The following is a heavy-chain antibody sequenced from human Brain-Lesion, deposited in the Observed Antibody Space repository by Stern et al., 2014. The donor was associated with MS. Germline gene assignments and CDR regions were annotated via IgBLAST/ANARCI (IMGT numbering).Heavy chain of an antibody. CDR2: IYYSGFT. V-gene: IGHV4-39*01. Sequence: VQLQESGPGLVKPSETLSLTCTVSGGSISSSTYYWAWIRQPPGKGLEWIGNIYYSGFTYYNPSLKSRVPISVDMSKTQFSLKLSSWTAADTAIYYCARHDSVPRPSQLYSARDRGPGYFDYWGQGPWSPSPQ. D-gene: IGHD1-26*01. CDR1: GGSISSSTYY. J-gene: IGHJ4*03. CDR3: ARHDSVPRPSQLYSARDRGPGYFDY.